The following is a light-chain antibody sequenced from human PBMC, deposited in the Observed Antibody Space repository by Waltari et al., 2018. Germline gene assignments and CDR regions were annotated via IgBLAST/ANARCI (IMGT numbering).Light chain of an antibody. J-gene: IGLJ2*01. CDR1: RSDVGSINR. CDR2: DVN. Sequence: QSALTQPPSVSGSPGQSVTISCTATRSDVGSINRSSWYQQPPGTAPKLMIYDVNNRPSGVPDRFSGAKSGNAASLTISGLQAEDEADYYCNSYAGRYTSVFGGGTRVTVL. V-gene: IGLV2-18*02. CDR3: NSYAGRYTSV.